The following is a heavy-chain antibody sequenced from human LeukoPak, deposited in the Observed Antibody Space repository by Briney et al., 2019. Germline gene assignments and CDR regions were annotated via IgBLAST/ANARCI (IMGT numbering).Heavy chain of an antibody. CDR3: AKDRLSTPTAPRFDP. V-gene: IGHV3-23*01. J-gene: IGHJ5*02. CDR1: GFTFSSYA. D-gene: IGHD4-23*01. Sequence: GRSLRLSCAASGFTFSSYAMSWVRQAPGKGLEWVSVISGSGGSISYADSVKGRFTLSKDNSKNTLFLQMNSLRAEDTALYYCAKDRLSTPTAPRFDPWGQGTQVTVSS. CDR2: ISGSGGSI.